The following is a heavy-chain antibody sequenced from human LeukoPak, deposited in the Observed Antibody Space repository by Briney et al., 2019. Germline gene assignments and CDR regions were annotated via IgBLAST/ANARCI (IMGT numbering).Heavy chain of an antibody. J-gene: IGHJ4*02. CDR2: SQTTKPNSCTT. D-gene: IGHD6-13*01. CDR3: VRVVTTSSDWYHFDN. V-gene: IGHV3-72*01. Sequence: QTGGSLRLSCAASGFTITDHHMDWVRQAPGKGMEWVGRSQTTKPNSCTTEYAASVRGRFTISRDDSKNSLYLQLNSLKTEDTAVYYCVRVVTTSSDWYHFDNWGQGTLVTVSS. CDR1: GFTITDHH.